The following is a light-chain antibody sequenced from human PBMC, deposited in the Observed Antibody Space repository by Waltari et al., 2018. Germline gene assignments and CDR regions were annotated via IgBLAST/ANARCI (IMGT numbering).Light chain of an antibody. CDR2: KDN. Sequence: SYELTQPSSVSVSPGQTVRITCSGDVLSKKYARWFQQKPGQAPALVIFKDNERPSGIPERFSGSSSGTTVALTISGAQVEDEADYYCYSAADNNLVFGGGTKLTVL. CDR1: VLSKKY. V-gene: IGLV3-27*01. CDR3: YSAADNNLV. J-gene: IGLJ2*01.